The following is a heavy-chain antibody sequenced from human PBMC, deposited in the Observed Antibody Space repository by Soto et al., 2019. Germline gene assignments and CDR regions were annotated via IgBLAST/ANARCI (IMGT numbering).Heavy chain of an antibody. J-gene: IGHJ6*02. D-gene: IGHD3-10*01. CDR3: APTKRSASGRYTAFYNYAMDV. CDR2: IYWDDDK. V-gene: IGHV2-5*02. Sequence: QITLKESGPALVKPTQTLTLTCTFSGFSLNTTGVSVGWIRQPPGKALEWLALIYWDDDKRYSPSLKSRLTITHDTTKNQLVLTPTNIDPVDTATYYCAPTKRSASGRYTAFYNYAMDVWGQGTTVTVSS. CDR1: GFSLNTTGVS.